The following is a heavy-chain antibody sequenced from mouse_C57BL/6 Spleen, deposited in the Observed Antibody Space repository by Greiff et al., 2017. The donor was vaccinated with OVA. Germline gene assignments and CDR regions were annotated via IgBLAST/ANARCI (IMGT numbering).Heavy chain of an antibody. J-gene: IGHJ2*01. CDR2: INPSSGYT. CDR3: ARGPTAQATYFDY. D-gene: IGHD3-2*02. V-gene: IGHV1-7*01. CDR1: GYTFTSYW. Sequence: VHLVESGAELAKPGASVKLSCKASGYTFTSYWMHWVKQRPGQGLEWIGYINPSSGYTKYNQKFKDKATLTADKSSSTAYMQLSSLTYEDSAVYYCARGPTAQATYFDYWGQGTTLTVSS.